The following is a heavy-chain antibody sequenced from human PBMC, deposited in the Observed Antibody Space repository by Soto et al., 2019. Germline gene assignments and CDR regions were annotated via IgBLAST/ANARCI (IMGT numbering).Heavy chain of an antibody. J-gene: IGHJ4*02. CDR1: GGTLCSYA. CDR3: ARDVSSDTTGFRGYDL. D-gene: IGHD5-18*01. CDR2: FIPIFVSA. Sequence: GASVKVSCKGSGGTLCSYAITWVRQAPGKRLEWMGVFIPIFVSAHYAPKFQGRITITADESTSTAYMELSGLTSADTAIYYGARDVSSDTTGFRGYDLWGQGTQVTVSS. V-gene: IGHV1-69*13.